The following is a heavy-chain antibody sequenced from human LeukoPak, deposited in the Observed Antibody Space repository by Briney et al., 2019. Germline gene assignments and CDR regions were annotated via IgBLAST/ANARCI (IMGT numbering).Heavy chain of an antibody. CDR2: IRASGAYT. CDR3: AKDRSGDFDY. V-gene: IGHV3-23*01. Sequence: GGSLRLSCVXSGFTFSSNDMSWVRQAPGKGLEWVSGIRASGAYTYYADSVKGRFTISRDNSKNTLYLQMSSLRVEDTAVYYCAKDRSGDFDYWGQGTLVIVSS. D-gene: IGHD2-15*01. CDR1: GFTFSSND. J-gene: IGHJ4*02.